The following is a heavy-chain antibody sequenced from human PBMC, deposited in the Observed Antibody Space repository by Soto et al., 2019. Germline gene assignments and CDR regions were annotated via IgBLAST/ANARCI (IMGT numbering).Heavy chain of an antibody. D-gene: IGHD3-3*01. V-gene: IGHV3-23*01. CDR2: ISGSGGST. Sequence: QTGGSLRLSCAASGFTFSSYAMSWVRQAPGKGLEWVSAISGSGGSTYYADSVKGRFTISRDNSKNTLYLQMNSLRAEDTAVYYCAKASDFWSGYYTYWGQGTLVTVSS. J-gene: IGHJ4*02. CDR1: GFTFSSYA. CDR3: AKASDFWSGYYTY.